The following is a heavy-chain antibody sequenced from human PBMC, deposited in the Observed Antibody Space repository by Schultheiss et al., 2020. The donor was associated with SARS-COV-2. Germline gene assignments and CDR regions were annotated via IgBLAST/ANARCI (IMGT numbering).Heavy chain of an antibody. CDR3: ARDRAYSDYYYYYMDV. CDR2: IYYSGST. D-gene: IGHD4-11*01. CDR1: GGSISSYY. V-gene: IGHV4-59*12. Sequence: SQTLSLTCTVSGGSISSYYWSWIRQPPGKGLEWIGYIYYSGSTYYNPSLKSRVTISVDTSKNQFSLKLSSVTAADTAVYYCARDRAYSDYYYYYMDVWGKGTTVTVSS. J-gene: IGHJ6*03.